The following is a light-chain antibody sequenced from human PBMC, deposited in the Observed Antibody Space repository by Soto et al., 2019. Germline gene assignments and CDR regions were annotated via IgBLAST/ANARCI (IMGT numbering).Light chain of an antibody. CDR3: NSYASSNTYV. V-gene: IGLV2-8*01. CDR1: KSDIGVYDF. Sequence: QSALTQPPSASGSPGQSVTISCTGIKSDIGVYDFVSWYQHHPGKAPRLILYEVVQRPSGISDRFSGSKSGNTASLTISGLQAADEAHYFCNSYASSNTYVFGTGTKLTVL. J-gene: IGLJ1*01. CDR2: EVV.